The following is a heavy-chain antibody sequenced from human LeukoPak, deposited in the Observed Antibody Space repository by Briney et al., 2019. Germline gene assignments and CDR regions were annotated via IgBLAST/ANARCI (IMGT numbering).Heavy chain of an antibody. V-gene: IGHV3-74*01. Sequence: HPGGSLRLSCAASGFTFSSYWMHWVRQAPGKGLVWVSRINSDGSSTSYADSVKGRFTISRDNAKNSLYLQMNSLRAEDTALYYCAKGRTTVTNPQGFDYWGQGTLVTVSS. CDR3: AKGRTTVTNPQGFDY. J-gene: IGHJ4*02. D-gene: IGHD4-17*01. CDR2: INSDGSST. CDR1: GFTFSSYW.